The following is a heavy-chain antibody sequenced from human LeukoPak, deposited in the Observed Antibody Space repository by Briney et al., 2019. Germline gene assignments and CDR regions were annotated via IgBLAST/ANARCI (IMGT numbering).Heavy chain of an antibody. CDR3: ARSIASGDYVDY. D-gene: IGHD4-17*01. CDR1: GGSISSGDYY. Sequence: PSETLSLTCTVSGGSISSGDYYWGWIRQPPGKGLEWIGYIYYSGSTSYNPSLKSRVAISVDTSKNQFSLKLSSVTAADTAVYYCARSIASGDYVDYWGQGTLVTGSS. CDR2: IYYSGST. V-gene: IGHV4-30-4*01. J-gene: IGHJ4*02.